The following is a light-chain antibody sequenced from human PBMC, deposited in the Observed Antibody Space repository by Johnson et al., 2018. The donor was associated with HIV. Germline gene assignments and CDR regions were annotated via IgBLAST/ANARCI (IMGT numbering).Light chain of an antibody. CDR1: NSNIGNNY. CDR2: DNN. Sequence: SMLTQPPSVSAAPGQKVTISCSGSNSNIGNNYVSWYQQLPGTAPKLLIYDNNKRPSGIPDRFSASKSGTSATLGITGLQTGDEADYFCGTWDSSLSTGVFGTGTEVTVL. V-gene: IGLV1-51*01. CDR3: GTWDSSLSTGV. J-gene: IGLJ1*01.